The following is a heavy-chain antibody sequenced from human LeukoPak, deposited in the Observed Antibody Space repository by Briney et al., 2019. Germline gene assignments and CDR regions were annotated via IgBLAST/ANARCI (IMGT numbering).Heavy chain of an antibody. CDR1: GYIFTNYY. CDR2: INPSGGST. J-gene: IGHJ4*02. D-gene: IGHD3-22*01. Sequence: ASVKVSCKASGYIFTNYYMHWVRQAPGQGLEWMGIINPSGGSTSYAQKFQGRVTVTRDTSTSTVYMELSSLRSEDTAVYFCARDLASSGYYWDWGQGTLVTVSS. V-gene: IGHV1-46*01. CDR3: ARDLASSGYYWD.